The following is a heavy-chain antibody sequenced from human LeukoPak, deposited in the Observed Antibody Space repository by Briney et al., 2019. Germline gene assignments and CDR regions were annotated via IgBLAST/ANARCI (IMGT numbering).Heavy chain of an antibody. CDR2: INTNTGNP. CDR1: GYTFTGYY. J-gene: IGHJ4*02. CDR3: ARGYSGYDGYFDY. D-gene: IGHD5-12*01. Sequence: EASVKVSCKASGYTFTGYYMHWVRQAPGQGLEWMGWINTNTGNPTYAQGFTGRFVFSLDTSVSTAYLQISSLKAEDTAVYYCARGYSGYDGYFDYWGQGTLVTVSS. V-gene: IGHV7-4-1*02.